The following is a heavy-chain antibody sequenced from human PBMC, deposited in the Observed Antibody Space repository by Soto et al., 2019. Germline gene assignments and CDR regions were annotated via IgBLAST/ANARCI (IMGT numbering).Heavy chain of an antibody. CDR2: INAGNGNT. J-gene: IGHJ3*02. V-gene: IGHV1-3*01. D-gene: IGHD4-17*01. CDR3: ARGGRYGVLLDTFDI. CDR1: GYTFTSYA. Sequence: ASVKVSCKASGYTFTSYAMHWVRQAPGQRLEWMGWINAGNGNTKYSQKFQGRVTITRDTSASTAYMELSSLRSEYTALYYCARGGRYGVLLDTFDIWGQGTMVTVSS.